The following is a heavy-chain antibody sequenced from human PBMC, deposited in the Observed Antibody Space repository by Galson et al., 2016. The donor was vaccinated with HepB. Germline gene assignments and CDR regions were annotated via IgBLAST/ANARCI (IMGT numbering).Heavy chain of an antibody. CDR1: GYIFSDYG. V-gene: IGHV1-18*01. CDR2: VSTNNGFT. J-gene: IGHJ1*01. CDR3: ETGGASTREYIPHSGTDHLGRPTMTTDTATNTAYLEQRGLRSDDAAMYLCATWEPTTGEYFRH. Sequence: SVKVSCKASGYIFSDYGLSWVRQAPGQSLEWMGWVSTNNGFTNYAQKLLGRATMTTDTSTNTAYMALSSLRSDATAPYFCETGGASTREYIPHSGTDHLGRPTMTTDTATNTAYLEQRGLRSDDAAMYLCATWEPTTGEYFRHWGQGTLVTVSS. D-gene: IGHD1/OR15-1a*01.